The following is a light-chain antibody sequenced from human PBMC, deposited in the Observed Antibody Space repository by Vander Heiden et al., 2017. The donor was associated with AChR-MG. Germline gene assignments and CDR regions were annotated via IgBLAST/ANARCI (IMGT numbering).Light chain of an antibody. CDR3: CSYAGSRTSV. V-gene: IGLV2-23*02. CDR1: SSDVGSYNL. CDR2: EVT. J-gene: IGLJ1*01. Sequence: QSALTQPASVSGSPGQSITISCTGTSSDVGSYNLVPWYQQHPGKAPKLMIYEVTKRPSGVSNRSSGSKSGNTASLTISGLQAEDEADYYCCSYAGSRTSVFGTGTKV.